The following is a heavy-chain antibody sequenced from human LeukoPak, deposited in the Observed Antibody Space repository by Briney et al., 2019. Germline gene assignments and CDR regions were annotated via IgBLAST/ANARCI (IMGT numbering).Heavy chain of an antibody. D-gene: IGHD6-6*01. CDR1: GGSMSSGDYY. CDR2: ISYSGRT. J-gene: IGHJ4*02. CDR3: VRETSSSAHY. Sequence: SKTLSLTCTVSGGSMSSGDYYWAWVRQPPGKGLEWIGSISYSGRTFYKPSLTSRVAISIDASKSQFSLRLSSVTAADTAVYYCVRETSSSAHYWGQGTLVTVSS. V-gene: IGHV4-39*07.